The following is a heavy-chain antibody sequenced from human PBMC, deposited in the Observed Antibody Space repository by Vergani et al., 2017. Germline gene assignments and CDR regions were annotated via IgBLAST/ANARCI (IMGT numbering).Heavy chain of an antibody. V-gene: IGHV3-30*03. CDR2: ISYDGTQK. CDR3: ATKSCGTPGCQIGYFRE. D-gene: IGHD1-1*01. Sequence: LLESGGGLIQPGGSLRLSCAASGFTSSYYGMHWVRQAPGKGLEWVAVISYDGTQKYYADSVKGRFTISRDNSKSTLYLQMNSLRTEDTAVYYCATKSCGTPGCQIGYFREWGQGTLVTVSS. J-gene: IGHJ1*01. CDR1: GFTSSYYG.